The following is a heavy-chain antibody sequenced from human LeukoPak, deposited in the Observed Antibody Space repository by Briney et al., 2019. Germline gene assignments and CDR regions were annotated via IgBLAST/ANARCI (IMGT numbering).Heavy chain of an antibody. Sequence: GGSLRLSCAASGFTFSSYSMNWDRQAPGKGLEWVSSISSSSSYIYYADSVKGRFTISRDNAKNSLYLQMNSLRAEDTAVYYCASVTLRYCSGGSCYPDYWGQGTLVTVSS. CDR2: ISSSSSYI. CDR1: GFTFSSYS. D-gene: IGHD2-15*01. V-gene: IGHV3-21*04. CDR3: ASVTLRYCSGGSCYPDY. J-gene: IGHJ4*02.